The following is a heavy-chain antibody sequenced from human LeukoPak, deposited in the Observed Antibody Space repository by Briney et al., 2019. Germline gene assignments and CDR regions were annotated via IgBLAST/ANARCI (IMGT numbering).Heavy chain of an antibody. CDR2: ISAYNGNT. CDR1: GYTFTSYG. Sequence: ASVKVSCKASGYTFTSYGISWVRQAPGQGLEWMGWISAYNGNTNYARKLQGRVTMTTDTSTSTAYMELRSLRSDDTAVYYCATTLYDSSGYYPEYYFDYWGQGTLVTVSS. CDR3: ATTLYDSSGYYPEYYFDY. V-gene: IGHV1-18*01. J-gene: IGHJ4*02. D-gene: IGHD3-22*01.